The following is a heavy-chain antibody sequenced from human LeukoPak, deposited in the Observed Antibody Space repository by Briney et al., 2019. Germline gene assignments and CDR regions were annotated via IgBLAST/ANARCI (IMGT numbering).Heavy chain of an antibody. CDR3: AKENFGNSTSPSPYNFNN. CDR2: ISYDGSNK. V-gene: IGHV3-30*18. Sequence: GGSLRLSCAASGFTFSSYGMHWVRQAPGKGLEWVAVISYDGSNKYYADSVKGRFTISRENSKNTLYLQMNSPKAQPPALYYFAKENFGNSTSPSPYNFNNWGPGTLVTVSS. D-gene: IGHD1-1*01. J-gene: IGHJ4*02. CDR1: GFTFSSYG.